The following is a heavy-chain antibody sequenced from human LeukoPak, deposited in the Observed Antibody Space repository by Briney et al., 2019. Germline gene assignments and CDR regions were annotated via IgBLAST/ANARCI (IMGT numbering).Heavy chain of an antibody. Sequence: AGGSLRLSCAASGFTFSSYWVHWVRQAPGKGLVWVSRINSDGSTTNYADSVKGRFTISRDNAKNSLYLQMNSLRAEDTAVYYCARGRVGYSSSWVDAFDIWGQGTMVTVSS. D-gene: IGHD6-13*01. CDR1: GFTFSSYW. CDR3: ARGRVGYSSSWVDAFDI. J-gene: IGHJ3*02. CDR2: INSDGSTT. V-gene: IGHV3-74*01.